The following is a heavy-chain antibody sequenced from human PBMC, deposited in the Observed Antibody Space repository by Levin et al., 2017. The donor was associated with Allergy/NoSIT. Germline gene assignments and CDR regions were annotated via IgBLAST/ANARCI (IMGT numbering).Heavy chain of an antibody. V-gene: IGHV1-69*13. CDR2: IIPIFGTA. CDR1: GGTFSSYA. CDR3: ARAGSQSLVVPAAIYYYYYMDV. D-gene: IGHD2-2*01. J-gene: IGHJ6*03. Sequence: SVKVSCKASGGTFSSYAISWVRQAPGQGLEWMGGIIPIFGTANYAQKFQGRVTITADESTSTAYMELSSLRSEDTAVYYCARAGSQSLVVPAAIYYYYYMDVWGKGTTVTVSS.